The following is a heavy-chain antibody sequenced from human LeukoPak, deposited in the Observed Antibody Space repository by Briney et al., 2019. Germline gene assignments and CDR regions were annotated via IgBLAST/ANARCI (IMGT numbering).Heavy chain of an antibody. CDR1: GGSISSSSYY. D-gene: IGHD5-18*01. Sequence: PSETLSLTCSVSGGSISSSSYYWGWVRQSPGKGLEYIGSILFSGTTYYIPSLESRVTISVDTSKNQFSLNLTSVTAADTAVYYCARGQYNYGPSDYWGQGTLVTVSS. CDR3: ARGQYNYGPSDY. V-gene: IGHV4-39*07. J-gene: IGHJ4*02. CDR2: ILFSGTT.